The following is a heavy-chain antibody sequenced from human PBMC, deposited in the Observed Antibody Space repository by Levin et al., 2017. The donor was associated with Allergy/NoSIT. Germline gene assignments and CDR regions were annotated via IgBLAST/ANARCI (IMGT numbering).Heavy chain of an antibody. D-gene: IGHD3-10*01. Sequence: GESLKISCKGSGYSFTSYWISWVRQMPGKGLEWMGRIDPSDSYTNYSPSFQGHVTISADKSISTAYLQWSSLKASDTAMYYCARQLSAMVRGVMWFDPWGQGTLVTVSS. CDR2: IDPSDSYT. J-gene: IGHJ5*02. V-gene: IGHV5-10-1*01. CDR1: GYSFTSYW. CDR3: ARQLSAMVRGVMWFDP.